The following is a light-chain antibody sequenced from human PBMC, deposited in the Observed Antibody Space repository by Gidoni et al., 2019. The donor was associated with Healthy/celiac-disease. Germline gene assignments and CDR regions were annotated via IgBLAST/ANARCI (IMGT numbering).Light chain of an antibody. CDR2: AAS. Sequence: DLQMTQSPSSLSASVGDRVTITCRASQSISSYLNWYQQKPGKAPKLLIYAASSLQSGVPSRFSGSGSGKDFTLTISSLQTEDFATDYCQQSYSTSWTFXXXTKVEIK. V-gene: IGKV1-39*01. J-gene: IGKJ1*01. CDR1: QSISSY. CDR3: QQSYSTSWT.